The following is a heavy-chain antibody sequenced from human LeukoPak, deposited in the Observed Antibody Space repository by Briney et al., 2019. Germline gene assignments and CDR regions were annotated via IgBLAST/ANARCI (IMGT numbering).Heavy chain of an antibody. CDR2: IIPILGIA. Sequence: VASVKVSCKASGGTFSSYTISRVRQAPGQGLEWMGRIIPILGIANYAQKFQGRVTITADKSTSTAYMELSSLRSEDTAVYYCARTPGIVATIEDFDYWGQGTLVTVSS. D-gene: IGHD5-12*01. J-gene: IGHJ4*02. V-gene: IGHV1-69*02. CDR1: GGTFSSYT. CDR3: ARTPGIVATIEDFDY.